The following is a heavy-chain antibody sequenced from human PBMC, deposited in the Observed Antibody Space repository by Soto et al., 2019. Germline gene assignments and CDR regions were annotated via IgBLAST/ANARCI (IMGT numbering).Heavy chain of an antibody. D-gene: IGHD2-2*01. J-gene: IGHJ5*02. V-gene: IGHV1-69*12. CDR2: IIPIFGTA. Sequence: QVQLVQSGAEVKKPGSSVKVSCKASGGTFSSYAISWVRQAPGQGLEWMGGIIPIFGTANYAQKFQGRVTSXAXEXXSTAYMELSSLRSEDTAVYYCATEVPAAMMNWFDPWGQGTLVTVSS. CDR1: GGTFSSYA. CDR3: ATEVPAAMMNWFDP.